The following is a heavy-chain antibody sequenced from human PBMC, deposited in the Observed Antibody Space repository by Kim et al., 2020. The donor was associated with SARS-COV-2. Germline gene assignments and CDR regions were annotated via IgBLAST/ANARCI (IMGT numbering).Heavy chain of an antibody. D-gene: IGHD4-17*01. J-gene: IGHJ4*02. CDR2: DDK. CDR3: AHFYGDYDY. Sequence: DDKRYSPSLKGRLTITKDTSKNQVVLTMTNMDPVDTATYYCAHFYGDYDYWGQGTLVTVSS. V-gene: IGHV2-5*01.